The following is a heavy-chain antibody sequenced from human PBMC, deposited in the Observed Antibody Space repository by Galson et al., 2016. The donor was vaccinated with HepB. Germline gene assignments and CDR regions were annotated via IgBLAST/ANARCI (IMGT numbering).Heavy chain of an antibody. CDR3: ARGQDPYKIRD. CDR1: GGSFSDYY. J-gene: IGHJ4*02. D-gene: IGHD5-24*01. V-gene: IGHV4-34*01. CDR2: IHPSGIT. Sequence: SETLSLTCAVSGGSFSDYYWGWIRQSPGKGLEWIGEIHPSGITNYNPSLGSRVTISVDTSKNQFSLKVTSVTAADTAVYHCARGQDPYKIRDWGQGTLVTVSS.